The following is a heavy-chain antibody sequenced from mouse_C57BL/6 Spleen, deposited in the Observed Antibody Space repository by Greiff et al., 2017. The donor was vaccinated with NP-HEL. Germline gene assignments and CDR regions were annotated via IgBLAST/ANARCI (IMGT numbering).Heavy chain of an antibody. CDR1: GYTFTDYN. Sequence: EVQLQQSGPELVKPGASVKMSCKASGYTFTDYNMHWVKQSHGKSLEWIGEINPNNGGTSYNQKFKGKATLTVNKSSSTAYMELRSLTSEDSAVYYCAGPYYYGRLWYFDVWGTGTTVTVSS. D-gene: IGHD1-1*01. CDR3: AGPYYYGRLWYFDV. V-gene: IGHV1-22*01. J-gene: IGHJ1*03. CDR2: INPNNGGT.